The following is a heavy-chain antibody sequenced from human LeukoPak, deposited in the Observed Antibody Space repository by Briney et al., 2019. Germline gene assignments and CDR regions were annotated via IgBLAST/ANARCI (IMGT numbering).Heavy chain of an antibody. CDR3: ARVVLGYCSGGSCSGPFDY. V-gene: IGHV4-39*07. CDR1: GGSISSSSYY. CDR2: IYYSGST. Sequence: SETLSLTCTVSGGSISSSSYYWGWIRQPPGKGLEWIGSIYYSGSTYYNPSLKSRVTISVDKSKNQFSLKLSSVTAADTAVYYCARVVLGYCSGGSCSGPFDYWGQGTLVTVSS. J-gene: IGHJ4*02. D-gene: IGHD2-15*01.